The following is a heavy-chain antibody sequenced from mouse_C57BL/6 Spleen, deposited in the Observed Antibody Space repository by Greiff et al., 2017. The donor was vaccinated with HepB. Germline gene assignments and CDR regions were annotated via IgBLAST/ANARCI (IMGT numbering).Heavy chain of an antibody. D-gene: IGHD2-1*01. Sequence: EVQLQQSGPELVKPGASVKISCKASGYTFTDYYMNWVKQSHGKSLEWIGDINPNNGGTSYNQKFKGKATLTVDKSSSTAYMELRSLTSEDSAVYYCARGGLYGNWFAYWGQRTLVTVSA. CDR3: ARGGLYGNWFAY. CDR1: GYTFTDYY. CDR2: INPNNGGT. V-gene: IGHV1-26*01. J-gene: IGHJ3*01.